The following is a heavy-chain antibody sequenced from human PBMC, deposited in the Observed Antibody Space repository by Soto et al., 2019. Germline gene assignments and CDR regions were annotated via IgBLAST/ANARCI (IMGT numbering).Heavy chain of an antibody. D-gene: IGHD5-12*01. V-gene: IGHV1-69*13. CDR2: IIPIFGTP. CDR1: GVTFSRQD. CDR3: ATNEGRDGYSFDY. Sequence: SVTVSCKASGVTFSRQDMRWVRQAPGQGLEWMGGIIPIFGTPQYAEKFQDRVTITADESTSTATVELSSLTSEDTAVYYCATNEGRDGYSFDYWGQGTLVTVSS. J-gene: IGHJ4*02.